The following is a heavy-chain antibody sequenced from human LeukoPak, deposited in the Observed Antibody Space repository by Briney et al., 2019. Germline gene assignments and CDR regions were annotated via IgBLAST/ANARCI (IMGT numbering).Heavy chain of an antibody. CDR2: IIPIFGTA. J-gene: IGHJ6*02. V-gene: IGHV1-69*01. CDR1: GGTFSSYA. D-gene: IGHD3-3*01. Sequence: GSSVKVSCKASGGTFSSYAISWVRQAPGQGLEWMRGIIPIFGTANYAQKFQGRVTITADESTSTAYMELSSLRSEDTAVYYCAIFWSGYYDAGRYMDVWGQGTTVTVSS. CDR3: AIFWSGYYDAGRYMDV.